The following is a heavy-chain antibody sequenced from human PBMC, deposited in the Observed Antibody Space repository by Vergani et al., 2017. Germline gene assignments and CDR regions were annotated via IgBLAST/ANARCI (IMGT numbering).Heavy chain of an antibody. Sequence: EVQLVESGGDLVQPGRSLRLSCQTSGFNFGVYGVSWVRQAPGKGLEWIGFIRSKTYGATTEYAASVRGRFTISRDDSNGIAYLQMSSLKKEDTAVYRCAVEIYDYGGSRDFDYWGQGTLVVVSS. V-gene: IGHV3-49*04. D-gene: IGHD4-23*01. CDR2: IRSKTYGATT. CDR1: GFNFGVYG. CDR3: AVEIYDYGGSRDFDY. J-gene: IGHJ4*02.